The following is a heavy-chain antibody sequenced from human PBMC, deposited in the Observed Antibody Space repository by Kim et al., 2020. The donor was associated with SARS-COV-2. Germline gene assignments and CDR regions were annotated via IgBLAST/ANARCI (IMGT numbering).Heavy chain of an antibody. CDR2: ISGSGGST. V-gene: IGHV3-23*01. Sequence: GGSLRLSCAASGFTFSSYAMSWVRQAPGKGLEWVSAISGSGGSTYYADSVKGRFTISRDNSKNTLYLQMNSLRAEDTAVYYCAKDTYRFGDDILTGYYRPHLPFDYWGQGTLVTVSS. CDR3: AKDTYRFGDDILTGYYRPHLPFDY. J-gene: IGHJ4*02. D-gene: IGHD3-9*01. CDR1: GFTFSSYA.